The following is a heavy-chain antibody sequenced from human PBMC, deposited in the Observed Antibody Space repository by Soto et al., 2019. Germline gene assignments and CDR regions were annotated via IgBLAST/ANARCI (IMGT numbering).Heavy chain of an antibody. D-gene: IGHD3-10*01. V-gene: IGHV4-59*01. CDR3: ARMYYYGSGRPRWFDF. CDR1: CGSMTSWF. Sequence: PSETLSLTCTVSCGSMTSWFWSWIRQPPGKRLEWIGYFYKSGSPNYNPSLKSRVSISVDTSKSQFSLKVSSLTAADTAVYYCARMYYYGSGRPRWFDFWGQGTLVTVSS. CDR2: FYKSGSP. J-gene: IGHJ5*01.